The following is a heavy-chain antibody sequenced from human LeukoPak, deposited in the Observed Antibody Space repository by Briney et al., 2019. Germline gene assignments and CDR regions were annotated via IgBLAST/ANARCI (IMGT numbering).Heavy chain of an antibody. CDR1: GGSISSYY. CDR3: ARAMNYYYYMDV. Sequence: SETLSLSCTVSGGSISSYYWSWIRQPPGKGLEWIGEINHSGSTNYNPSLKSRVTISVDTSKNQFSLKLSSVTAADTAVYYCARAMNYYYYMDVWGKGTTVTVSS. J-gene: IGHJ6*03. D-gene: IGHD3-22*01. CDR2: INHSGST. V-gene: IGHV4-34*01.